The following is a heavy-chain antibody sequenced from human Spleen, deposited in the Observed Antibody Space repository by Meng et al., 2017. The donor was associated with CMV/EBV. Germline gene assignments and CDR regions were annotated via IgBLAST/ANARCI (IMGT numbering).Heavy chain of an antibody. Sequence: ASVKVSCKASGYTFTSYAITWVRQAPGLGLEWMGRISGYNGNTNYAQKFQGRVTMTIDTSTTTAHMEVRSLRSDDTAVYYCARQSGVGWLDPWGQGTLVTVSS. CDR3: ARQSGVGWLDP. D-gene: IGHD7-27*01. J-gene: IGHJ5*02. CDR2: ISGYNGNT. CDR1: GYTFTSYA. V-gene: IGHV1-18*01.